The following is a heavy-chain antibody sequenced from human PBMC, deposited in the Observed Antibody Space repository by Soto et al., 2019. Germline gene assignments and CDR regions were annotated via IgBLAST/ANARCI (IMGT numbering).Heavy chain of an antibody. CDR1: GFAVSSNY. V-gene: IGHV3-53*01. J-gene: IGHJ2*01. Sequence: EVQLVESGGGLIQPGGSLRLSSAACGFAVSSNYMSWFRQAPGKGLEWVSVIYSGGSTYYADSVKGRFTISRDNSKNTLYLQMNSLRAEDTAVYYCARVTVDDWYFELWGRGTLVTVS. CDR2: IYSGGST. CDR3: ARVTVDDWYFEL. D-gene: IGHD1-20*01.